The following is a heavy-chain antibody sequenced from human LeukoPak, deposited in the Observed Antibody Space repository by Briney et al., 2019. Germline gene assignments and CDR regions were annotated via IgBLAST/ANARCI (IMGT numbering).Heavy chain of an antibody. V-gene: IGHV3-48*03. Sequence: GGSLRLSCAASGFTFSSYEMNWVRQAPGKGLEWVSYISSSGSTIYYADSVKGRFTISRDNAKNSLYLQMNSLRAEDTAVYYCARVIVVPAFYYYYMDVWGKGTTVTVSS. D-gene: IGHD2-2*01. CDR2: ISSSGSTI. J-gene: IGHJ6*03. CDR3: ARVIVVPAFYYYYMDV. CDR1: GFTFSSYE.